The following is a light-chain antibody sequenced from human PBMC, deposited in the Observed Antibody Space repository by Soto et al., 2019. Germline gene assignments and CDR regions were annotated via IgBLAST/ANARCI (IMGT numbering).Light chain of an antibody. CDR2: DVS. Sequence: QSALTQPASVSGSPGQSITISCTGISSDVGGHIYVSWYQHHPGKAPKLMIYDVSNRPSGVSNRFSGSKSGNTASLIISGLQAEDEADYYCSSYTSSSTLNVVFGGGTKVTVL. V-gene: IGLV2-14*03. J-gene: IGLJ2*01. CDR1: SSDVGGHIY. CDR3: SSYTSSSTLNVV.